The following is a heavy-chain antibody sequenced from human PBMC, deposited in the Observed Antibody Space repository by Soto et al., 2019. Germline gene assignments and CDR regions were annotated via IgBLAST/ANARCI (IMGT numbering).Heavy chain of an antibody. CDR3: ASGVFDSSGYSLWAFDI. V-gene: IGHV4-31*03. CDR1: GGSISSGGYY. D-gene: IGHD3-22*01. J-gene: IGHJ3*02. Sequence: QVQLQESGPGLVKPSQTLSLTCTVSGGSISSGGYYWSWIRQHPGKGLEWIGYIYYSGSTYYNPSLKSRVTISVDTSKNQFSLKLSSVTAADTAVYYCASGVFDSSGYSLWAFDIWGQGTMVTVSS. CDR2: IYYSGST.